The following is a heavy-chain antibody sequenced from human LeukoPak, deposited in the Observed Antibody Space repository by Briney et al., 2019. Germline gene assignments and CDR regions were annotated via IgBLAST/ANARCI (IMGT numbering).Heavy chain of an antibody. V-gene: IGHV1-2*02. CDR1: GYTFTGYY. CDR2: INPNSGGT. CDR3: ARDFVLERLTGWFDP. Sequence: GASVKVSCKASGYTFTGYYMHWVRQAPGQGLEWMGWINPNSGGTNYAQKFQGRVTMTRDTSISTAYMELSRLRSDDTAVYYCARDFVLERLTGWFDPWGQGTLVTVSS. D-gene: IGHD1-1*01. J-gene: IGHJ5*02.